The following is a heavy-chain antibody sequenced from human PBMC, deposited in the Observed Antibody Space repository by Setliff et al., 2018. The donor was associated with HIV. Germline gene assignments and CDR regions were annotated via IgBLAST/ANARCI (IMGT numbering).Heavy chain of an antibody. J-gene: IGHJ4*02. CDR3: ARGHYSSSSG. CDR2: ISGSGGST. D-gene: IGHD6-6*01. Sequence: LRLSCTASGFTFSSYAMTWVRQAPGKGLGWVSAISGSGGSTYYADSVKGRFTISRDNSKNTLYLQMNSLRVDDTAVYYCARGHYSSSSGWGRGTLVTVSS. CDR1: GFTFSSYA. V-gene: IGHV3-23*01.